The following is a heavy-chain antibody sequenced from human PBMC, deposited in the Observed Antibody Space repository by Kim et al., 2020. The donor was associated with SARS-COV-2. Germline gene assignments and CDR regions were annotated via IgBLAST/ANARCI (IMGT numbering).Heavy chain of an antibody. D-gene: IGHD6-6*01. CDR2: INRDGGT. CDR1: GFTFRDYH. V-gene: IGHV3-23*01. J-gene: IGHJ4*02. Sequence: GGSLRLSCAASGFTFRDYHMAWVRQAPGAGPEWVSAINRDGGTWYADSVKGRLTFSRDNSKNTLYLQMNSLRAEDTAVYYCARELVSRSSLTLDYWGQGTLVTVSS. CDR3: ARELVSRSSLTLDY.